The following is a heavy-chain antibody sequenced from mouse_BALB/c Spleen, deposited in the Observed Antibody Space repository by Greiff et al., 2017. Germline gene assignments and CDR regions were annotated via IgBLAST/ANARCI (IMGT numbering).Heavy chain of an antibody. CDR3: ARDGNFDY. Sequence: DVHLVESGGGLVQPGGSRKLSCAASGFTFSSFGMHWVRQAPEKGLEWVAYISSGSSTIYYADTVKGRFTISRDNPKNTLFLQMTSLRSEDTAMYYCARDGNFDYWGQGTTLTVSS. CDR1: GFTFSSFG. J-gene: IGHJ2*01. V-gene: IGHV5-17*02. D-gene: IGHD2-1*01. CDR2: ISSGSSTI.